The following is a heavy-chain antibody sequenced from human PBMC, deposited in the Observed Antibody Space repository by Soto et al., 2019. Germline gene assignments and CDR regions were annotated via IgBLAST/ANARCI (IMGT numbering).Heavy chain of an antibody. Sequence: PAGSLTLSCAASGSTFSNALMSWVRQAPGKGLEWVGRIKSKTDGGTTDYAAPVKGRFTISRDDSKNTLYLQMNSLKTEDTAVYYCTTVGVVIIYYYYYMDVWGKGTTVTVSS. CDR2: IKSKTDGGTT. J-gene: IGHJ6*03. V-gene: IGHV3-15*01. CDR3: TTVGVVIIYYYYYMDV. CDR1: GSTFSNAL. D-gene: IGHD3-3*01.